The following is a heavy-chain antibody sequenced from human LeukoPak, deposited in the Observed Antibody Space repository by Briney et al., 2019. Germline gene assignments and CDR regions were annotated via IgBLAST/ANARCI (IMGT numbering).Heavy chain of an antibody. CDR1: GFTFSSYG. CDR3: AKKSPNGYYDSSGYHFDY. D-gene: IGHD3-22*01. CDR2: INDSGGTT. Sequence: GGSLRLSCAASGFTFSSYGMRWVRQAPGKGLEWASRINDSGGTTNSADSVKGRFTISRDNSKSTLYLQMNSLRAENTAVYNCAKKSPNGYYDSSGYHFDYWGQRTLVTVSS. V-gene: IGHV3-23*01. J-gene: IGHJ4*02.